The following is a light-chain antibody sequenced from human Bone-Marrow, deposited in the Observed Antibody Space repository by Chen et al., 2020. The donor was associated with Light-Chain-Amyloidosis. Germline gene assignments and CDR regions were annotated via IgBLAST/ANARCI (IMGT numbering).Light chain of an antibody. CDR3: SSSTSTSPVL. CDR2: DVN. CDR1: SSDIGDNKF. Sequence: QSALTQPASVSGSPGQSITISCTGTSSDIGDNKFVSWYQQRPGRGPKLLIFDVNNRPSGITARFSCSKFDNTASLTISGLRSEDEGDYYCSSSTSTSPVLFGGGTRLTVL. V-gene: IGLV2-14*03. J-gene: IGLJ2*01.